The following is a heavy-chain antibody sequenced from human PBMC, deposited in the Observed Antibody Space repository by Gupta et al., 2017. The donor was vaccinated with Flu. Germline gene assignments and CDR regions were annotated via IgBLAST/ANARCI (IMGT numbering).Heavy chain of an antibody. J-gene: IGHJ4*02. CDR1: GFTFRSYA. Sequence: EVQLLESGGGLVQPGGSLRLSCAASGFTFRSYAMSWVLKATGKGLEWVSAISGSGGSTDDADSVKGRFTIPRDKSKNTLYLQMNSLRAEDTAVYDCAKDYGGLGYCSGGSCPPREFSFWIDYWGQGTLVTASS. V-gene: IGHV3-23*01. CDR3: AKDYGGLGYCSGGSCPPREFSFWIDY. D-gene: IGHD2-15*01. CDR2: ISGSGGST.